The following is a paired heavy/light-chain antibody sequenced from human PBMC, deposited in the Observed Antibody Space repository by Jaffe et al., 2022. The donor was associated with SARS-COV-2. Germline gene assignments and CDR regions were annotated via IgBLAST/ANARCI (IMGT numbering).Heavy chain of an antibody. J-gene: IGHJ4*02. CDR1: GFTFSNYW. Sequence: EVQLVESGGGLVQPGESLRLSCAASGFTFSNYWMTWVRQAPGQGLEWVANIKPDGSEKYYVDAMKGRFTISRDNAKNSLYLQMNSLRVEDTAIYYCVRARIDYWGQGILVTISS. CDR2: IKPDGSEK. V-gene: IGHV3-7*01. CDR3: VRARIDY.
Light chain of an antibody. Sequence: QPVVTQEPSLTVSPGGTVTLTCASSTGAVTSGHYANWFQQKPGQAPRSLIHSTSDKHSWTPARFSGSLLGDKAALTLSGVQPEDEAEYYCLLYYGGAQVFGGGTKVTVL. J-gene: IGLJ3*02. CDR1: TGAVTSGHY. V-gene: IGLV7-43*01. CDR3: LLYYGGAQV. CDR2: STS.